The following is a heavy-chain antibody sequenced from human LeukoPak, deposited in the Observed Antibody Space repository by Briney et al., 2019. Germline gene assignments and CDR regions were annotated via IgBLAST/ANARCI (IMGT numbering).Heavy chain of an antibody. CDR1: GFTFSSYA. CDR3: ATLPPTLDY. V-gene: IGHV3-30-3*01. CDR2: ISYDGSNK. D-gene: IGHD2-15*01. Sequence: GRSLRLSCAASGFTFSSYAMHWVRQAPGKGLEWVAVISYDGSNKYYADSVKGRFTISRDNSKNTLYLQMNSLRAEDTAVYYCATLPPTLDYWGQGTLVTVSS. J-gene: IGHJ4*02.